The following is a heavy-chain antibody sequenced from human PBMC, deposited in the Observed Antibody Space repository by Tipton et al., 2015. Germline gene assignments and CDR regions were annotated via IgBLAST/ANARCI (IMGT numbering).Heavy chain of an antibody. CDR1: GGSIRSSLHY. CDR3: AGSADTYFDS. D-gene: IGHD6-25*01. Sequence: LRLSCAVSGGSIRSSLHYWAWVRQQPGKGLEWIGYIYFSGTTYYSPTFGSRLTISLATSRNHFSLDLISVTAADSAVYFCAGSADTYFDSWGQGLLVTVSS. V-gene: IGHV4-31*02. J-gene: IGHJ4*02. CDR2: IYFSGTT.